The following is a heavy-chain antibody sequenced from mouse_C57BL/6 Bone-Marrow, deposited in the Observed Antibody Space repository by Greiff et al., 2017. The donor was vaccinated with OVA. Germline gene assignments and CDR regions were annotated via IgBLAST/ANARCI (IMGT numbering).Heavy chain of an antibody. Sequence: QVQLQQPGAELVRPGTSVKVSCKASGYAFTNYLIEWVKQRPGQGLEWIGVINPGSGGTNYNEKFKGKATLTADKSSSTAYMQLSSLTSEDSAVYFCARAYDYDLFAYWGQGTLVTVSA. CDR2: INPGSGGT. CDR3: ARAYDYDLFAY. J-gene: IGHJ3*01. CDR1: GYAFTNYL. V-gene: IGHV1-54*01. D-gene: IGHD2-4*01.